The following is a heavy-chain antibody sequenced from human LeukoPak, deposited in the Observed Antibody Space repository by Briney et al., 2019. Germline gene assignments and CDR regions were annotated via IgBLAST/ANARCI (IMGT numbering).Heavy chain of an antibody. Sequence: GGSLRLSCAASGFTFSSYSMNWVRQAPGKGLEWVSYISSSSSTIYYADSVKGRFTISRDNAKNSLYLQMNSLRAEDTAVYYCARGAYYYEDWGQGTLVTVSS. V-gene: IGHV3-48*01. CDR1: GFTFSSYS. CDR3: ARGAYYYED. J-gene: IGHJ4*02. D-gene: IGHD3-22*01. CDR2: ISSSSSTI.